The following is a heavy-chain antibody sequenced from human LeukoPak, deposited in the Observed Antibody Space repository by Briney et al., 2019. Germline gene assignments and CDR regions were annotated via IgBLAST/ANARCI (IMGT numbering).Heavy chain of an antibody. J-gene: IGHJ4*02. CDR3: AREDAAAGYGSIDY. Sequence: SETLSLTCTVSGGSISSYYWSWIRQPAGKGLEWIGRIYTSGSTNYNPSLKSRVTMSVDTSKNQFSLKLSSVTAADTAVYYCAREDAAAGYGSIDYWGQGTLVTVSS. CDR2: IYTSGST. V-gene: IGHV4-4*07. CDR1: GGSISSYY. D-gene: IGHD6-13*01.